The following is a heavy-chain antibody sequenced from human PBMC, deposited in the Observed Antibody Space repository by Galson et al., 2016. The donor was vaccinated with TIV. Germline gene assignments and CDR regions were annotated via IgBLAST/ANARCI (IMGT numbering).Heavy chain of an antibody. J-gene: IGHJ4*01. D-gene: IGHD5-18*01. CDR1: GGTFSSFA. Sequence: SVKVSCKASGGTFSSFALNWVRQAPGQGLEWIGEIIPGFGTVRYAQKFQARVTITADESATTSVMELSSLTSDDTAVYYCARTSYTPMGYCGQGTLVTVSS. CDR3: ARTSYTPMGY. CDR2: IIPGFGTV. V-gene: IGHV1-69*13.